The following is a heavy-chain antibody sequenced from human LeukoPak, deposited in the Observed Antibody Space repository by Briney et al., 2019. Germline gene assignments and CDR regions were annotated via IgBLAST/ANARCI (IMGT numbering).Heavy chain of an antibody. V-gene: IGHV3-7*01. J-gene: IGHJ4*02. Sequence: GGSLRLSCAASGFTFSTYWMSWVRQAPRKGLEWVANIKHDGSEKYYLDSVKGRFTISRDNGNNSMYLQMNSLRAGDAAVYDCARWAGGHYDYWGQGTLVTVSS. D-gene: IGHD1-26*01. CDR1: GFTFSTYW. CDR3: ARWAGGHYDY. CDR2: IKHDGSEK.